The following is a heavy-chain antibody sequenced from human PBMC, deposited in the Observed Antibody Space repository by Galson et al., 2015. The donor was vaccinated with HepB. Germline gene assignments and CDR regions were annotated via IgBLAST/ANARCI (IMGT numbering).Heavy chain of an antibody. CDR2: ISSSSSTI. V-gene: IGHV3-48*01. J-gene: IGHJ4*02. CDR3: ARDPPEYYDSSGYGDY. Sequence: SLRLSCAASGFTFSSYSMNWVRQAPRKGLEWVSYISSSSSTIYYADSVKGRFTISRDNAKNSLYLQMNSLRAEDTAVYYCARDPPEYYDSSGYGDYWGQGTLVTVSS. D-gene: IGHD3-22*01. CDR1: GFTFSSYS.